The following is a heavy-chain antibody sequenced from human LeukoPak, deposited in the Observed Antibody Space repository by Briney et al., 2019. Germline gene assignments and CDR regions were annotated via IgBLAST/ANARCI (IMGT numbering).Heavy chain of an antibody. V-gene: IGHV4-4*07. D-gene: IGHD4-17*01. CDR1: GGSISSYY. Sequence: SETLSLTCTVSGGSISSYYWSWIRQPAGKGLEWIGRIYTSGSTNYNPSLKSRVTMSVDTSKNQFSLKLSSVTAADTAVYYCARDFESPLRSCYYYYGMDVWGQGTTVTVSS. CDR3: ARDFESPLRSCYYYYGMDV. J-gene: IGHJ6*02. CDR2: IYTSGST.